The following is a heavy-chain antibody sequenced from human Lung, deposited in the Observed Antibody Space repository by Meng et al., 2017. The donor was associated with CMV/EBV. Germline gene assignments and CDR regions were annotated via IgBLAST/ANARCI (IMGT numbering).Heavy chain of an antibody. CDR2: INPSGSVM. CDR3: ATYNRYGYNAHFFDY. CDR1: GLTFSSFE. Sequence: GGSXRLXXAASGLTFSSFEMNWVRQSPGRGLEWLAYINPSGSVMEYADSVQGRFTISRDNAKNSVYVQMNNLRVEDTAVYYCATYNRYGYNAHFFDYWGQGTXVTVSS. V-gene: IGHV3-48*03. J-gene: IGHJ4*02. D-gene: IGHD5-12*01.